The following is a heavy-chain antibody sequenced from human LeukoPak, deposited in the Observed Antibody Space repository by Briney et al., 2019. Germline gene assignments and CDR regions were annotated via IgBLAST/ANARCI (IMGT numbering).Heavy chain of an antibody. J-gene: IGHJ4*02. CDR2: IIPILGIA. V-gene: IGHV1-69*04. D-gene: IGHD3-22*01. CDR1: GGTFSSCA. CDR3: ARDTGARYYDSSGYPD. Sequence: ASVMVSCKASGGTFSSCAISWVRQAPGQGLEWMGRIIPILGIANYAQKFQGRVTITADKSTSTAYMELSSLRSEDTAVYYCARDTGARYYDSSGYPDWGQGTLVTVSS.